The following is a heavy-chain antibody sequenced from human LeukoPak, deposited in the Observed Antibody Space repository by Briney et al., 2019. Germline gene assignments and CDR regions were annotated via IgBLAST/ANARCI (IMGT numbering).Heavy chain of an antibody. CDR1: GGTFSSYA. Sequence: SVKVSCKASGGTFSSYAISWVRQAPGQGLEWMGGIIPIFGTANYAQEFQGRVTITADESTSTAYMELSSLRSEDTAVYYCARGRFGGATTGFDYWGQGTLVTVSS. V-gene: IGHV1-69*13. D-gene: IGHD1-26*01. CDR3: ARGRFGGATTGFDY. CDR2: IIPIFGTA. J-gene: IGHJ4*02.